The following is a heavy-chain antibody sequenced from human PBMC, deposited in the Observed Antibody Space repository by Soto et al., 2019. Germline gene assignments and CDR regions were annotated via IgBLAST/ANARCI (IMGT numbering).Heavy chain of an antibody. J-gene: IGHJ6*02. CDR1: GFTVSSNY. CDR2: IYSGGST. D-gene: IGHD6-13*01. CDR3: ARDLGIAAAGIDWPYYYYGMDV. Sequence: PGGSLRLSCAASGFTVSSNYMSWVRQAPGKGLEWVSVIYSGGSTYYADSVKGRFTISRDNSKNTLYLQMNSLRAEDTAVYYCARDLGIAAAGIDWPYYYYGMDVWGQGTTVTVSS. V-gene: IGHV3-53*01.